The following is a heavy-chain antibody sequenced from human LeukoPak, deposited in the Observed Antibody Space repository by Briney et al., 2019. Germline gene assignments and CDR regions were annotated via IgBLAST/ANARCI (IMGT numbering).Heavy chain of an antibody. CDR2: IYHSGST. J-gene: IGHJ4*02. V-gene: IGHV4-4*02. CDR3: ARAPGPGYSSSPLGY. Sequence: SGTLSLTCAVSGGSISSSNWWSWVRQPPGKGLEWIGEIYHSGSTNYNPPLKSRVTISVDKSKNQFYLKLSSVTAANTAVYYCARAPGPGYSSSPLGYWGQGTLVTVSS. CDR1: GGSISSSNW. D-gene: IGHD6-13*01.